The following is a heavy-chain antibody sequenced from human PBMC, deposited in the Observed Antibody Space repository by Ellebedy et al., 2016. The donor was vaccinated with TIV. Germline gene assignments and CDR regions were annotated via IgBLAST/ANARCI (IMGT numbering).Heavy chain of an antibody. CDR3: ARDLKDGAGYYGMDV. V-gene: IGHV1-3*01. D-gene: IGHD4-17*01. CDR1: GYTFTSYA. CDR2: INAGNGNT. Sequence: ASVKVSXXASGYTFTSYAMHWVRQAPGQRLEWMGWINAGNGNTKYSQKFQGRVTITRDTSASTAYMELSSLRSEDTAVYYCARDLKDGAGYYGMDVWGQGTTVTVSS. J-gene: IGHJ6*02.